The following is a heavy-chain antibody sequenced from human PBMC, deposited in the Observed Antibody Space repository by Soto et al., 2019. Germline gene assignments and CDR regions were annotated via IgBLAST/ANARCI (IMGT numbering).Heavy chain of an antibody. CDR2: IESGGGT. CDR3: VSRGN. D-gene: IGHD3-10*01. J-gene: IGHJ4*02. CDR1: GLTVTNNY. Sequence: EVEMVESGGGLVQPGGSLRLSCVVSGLTVTNNYMNWARQAPGKGLEWVSVIESGGGTYYANSVKDRFTISRDNSKNTLYLQMNSLRDEDTAVYYCVSRGNWGQGTLVTVSS. V-gene: IGHV3-66*01.